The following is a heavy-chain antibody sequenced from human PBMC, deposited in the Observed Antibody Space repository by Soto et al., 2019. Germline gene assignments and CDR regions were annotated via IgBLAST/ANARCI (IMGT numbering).Heavy chain of an antibody. CDR1: GFTFSSYW. D-gene: IGHD2-15*01. J-gene: IGHJ4*02. Sequence: EVQLVESGGGLVQPGGSLRLSCAASGFTFSSYWMHWVRQAPGKGLVWVSRINSDGSSTSYADSVKGRFTISRDNAKNTLYLQMNSLRAEDTAVYYCARGRCSGGSCYGGYFDYWGQGTLVTVSS. V-gene: IGHV3-74*01. CDR2: INSDGSST. CDR3: ARGRCSGGSCYGGYFDY.